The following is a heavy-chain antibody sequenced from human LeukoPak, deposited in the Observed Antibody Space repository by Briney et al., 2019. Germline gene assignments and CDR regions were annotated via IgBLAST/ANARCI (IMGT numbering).Heavy chain of an antibody. CDR3: ARALGWLPESY. CDR2: IKQDGSEK. J-gene: IGHJ4*02. V-gene: IGHV3-7*01. Sequence: GGSLRLSCAASGFTFSSHGMCWVREAPGEGLEWVANIKQDGSEKDYVDSVKGRFTLSRDNAKNSLYLQMNSLRAEDTAVYYCARALGWLPESYWGQGTLVTVSS. D-gene: IGHD5-24*01. CDR1: GFTFSSHG.